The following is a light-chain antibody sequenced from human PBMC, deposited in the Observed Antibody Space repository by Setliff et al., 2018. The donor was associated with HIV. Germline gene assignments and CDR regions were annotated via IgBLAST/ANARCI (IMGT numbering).Light chain of an antibody. V-gene: IGLV2-14*01. CDR3: SSYTSSSLGYV. Sequence: QSALAQPASVSGSPGQSITISCTGTSSDVGGYNYVSWYQQHQGKAPELMIYEVSHRPSGVSNRFSGSKSGNTASLTISGLQAEDEADYYCSSYTSSSLGYVFGTGTKVTVL. CDR2: EVS. CDR1: SSDVGGYNY. J-gene: IGLJ1*01.